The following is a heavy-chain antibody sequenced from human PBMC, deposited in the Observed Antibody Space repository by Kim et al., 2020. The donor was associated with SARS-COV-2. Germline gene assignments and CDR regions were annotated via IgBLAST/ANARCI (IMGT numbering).Heavy chain of an antibody. D-gene: IGHD6-19*01. Sequence: SVKVSCKASGGTFSNYAISWVRQAPGQGLEWMGGIIPIFGTANYAQRFQGRVTITADESTSTTYMELSSLRSEDTAVYYCARVEPYTSGWTFDYWGQGTLVTVSS. CDR1: GGTFSNYA. V-gene: IGHV1-69*13. CDR2: IIPIFGTA. CDR3: ARVEPYTSGWTFDY. J-gene: IGHJ4*02.